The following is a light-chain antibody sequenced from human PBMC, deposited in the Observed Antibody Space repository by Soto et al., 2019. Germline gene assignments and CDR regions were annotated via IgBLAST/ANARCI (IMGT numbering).Light chain of an antibody. CDR3: QQRHTWPTT. J-gene: IGKJ4*01. V-gene: IGKV3-11*01. Sequence: DIVLTQSPATLSLSPGERATLSCRASQNINAYVAWYQHRPGQGPRLLIYESFKRAAGIPARFSGSVSGTDFTLIISSLEPEDFGVYYCQQRHTWPTTFGGGAKVEIK. CDR1: QNINAY. CDR2: ESF.